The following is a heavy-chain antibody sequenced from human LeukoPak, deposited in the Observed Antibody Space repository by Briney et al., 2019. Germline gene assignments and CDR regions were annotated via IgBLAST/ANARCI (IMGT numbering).Heavy chain of an antibody. Sequence: GGSLRLSCAASGFTFSSYWMHWVRQAPGKGLVWVSRINSDGSSTSYADSVKGRFTISRDNAKNTLYLQMNSLRAEDTAVYYCARYPIDCSGGSCTRPYDYWAQGTLVTVSS. CDR1: GFTFSSYW. CDR3: ARYPIDCSGGSCTRPYDY. V-gene: IGHV3-74*01. D-gene: IGHD2-15*01. J-gene: IGHJ4*02. CDR2: INSDGSST.